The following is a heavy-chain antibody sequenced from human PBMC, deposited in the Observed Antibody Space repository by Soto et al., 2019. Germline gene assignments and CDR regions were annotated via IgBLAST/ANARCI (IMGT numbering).Heavy chain of an antibody. CDR1: GSSFTGDY. V-gene: IGHV4-4*07. CDR2: VFGNGAGTP. Sequence: QVQLQESGPGLVRPSETLSLTCSVSGSSFTGDYWSWIRPPAGQGLEWIGRVFGNGAGTPIYNSSRKTRVTMPVYSSITQCSLKLTSVTAADTAVYYCARDLPPYDRRRQPTGAFEDWGQGILVTVSA. CDR3: ARDLPPYDRRRQPTGAFED. D-gene: IGHD3-22*01. J-gene: IGHJ4*02.